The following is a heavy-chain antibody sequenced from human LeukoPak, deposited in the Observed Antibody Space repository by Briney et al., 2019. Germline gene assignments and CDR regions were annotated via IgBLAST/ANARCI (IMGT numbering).Heavy chain of an antibody. D-gene: IGHD2-15*01. CDR3: ARGSLVVAASYYYYMDV. V-gene: IGHV4-34*01. Sequence: SETLSLTCAVYGGSFSGYYWSWIRQPPGKGLEWIGEINHSGSTNYNPSLKSRVTISVDTSKNQFSLKLSSVTAADTAVYYCARGSLVVAASYYYYMDVWGKGTTVTVCS. CDR1: GGSFSGYY. CDR2: INHSGST. J-gene: IGHJ6*03.